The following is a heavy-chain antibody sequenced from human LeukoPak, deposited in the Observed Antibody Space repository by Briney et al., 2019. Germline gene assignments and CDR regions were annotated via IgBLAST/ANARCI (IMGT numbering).Heavy chain of an antibody. D-gene: IGHD2-15*01. J-gene: IGHJ4*02. Sequence: GGSLRLSCAASGFTFSSYEMNWVRQAPGKGLEWVPYISSSGSTIYYADSVKGRFTISRDNAKNSLYLQMNSLRAEDTAVYYCARDGRYCSGGFCYPHWGQGTLVTVSS. CDR1: GFTFSSYE. V-gene: IGHV3-48*03. CDR3: ARDGRYCSGGFCYPH. CDR2: ISSSGSTI.